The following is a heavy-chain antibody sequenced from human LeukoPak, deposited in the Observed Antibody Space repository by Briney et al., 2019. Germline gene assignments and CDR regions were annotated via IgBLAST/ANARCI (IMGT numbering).Heavy chain of an antibody. CDR1: GGSISSYH. D-gene: IGHD4-17*01. Sequence: PSETLSLSCTVSGGSISSYHWSWIRQPPGKGLEWIGYIYYSGSTNYNPSLKSRVTIPVDTSKNQFSPKLSSVTAADTAVYYCARGGTTVTTSALRGRHYYGMDVWGQGTTVTVSS. V-gene: IGHV4-59*01. CDR3: ARGGTTVTTSALRGRHYYGMDV. CDR2: IYYSGST. J-gene: IGHJ6*02.